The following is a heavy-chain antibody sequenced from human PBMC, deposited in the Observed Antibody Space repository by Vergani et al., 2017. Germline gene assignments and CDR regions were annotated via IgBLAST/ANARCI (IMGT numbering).Heavy chain of an antibody. D-gene: IGHD6-13*01. Sequence: EVQLVESGGGLVKPGGSLRLSCAASGFIFSSYWMHWVRQAPGKGLEWVAAIKEDGSEKQYVDSVKGRFTISRDNAKKSLYLQMNSLRAEDTALYYCVKDIAASGNYWYFDLWGRGTLVTVSS. CDR3: VKDIAASGNYWYFDL. J-gene: IGHJ2*01. CDR1: GFIFSSYW. V-gene: IGHV3-7*03. CDR2: IKEDGSEK.